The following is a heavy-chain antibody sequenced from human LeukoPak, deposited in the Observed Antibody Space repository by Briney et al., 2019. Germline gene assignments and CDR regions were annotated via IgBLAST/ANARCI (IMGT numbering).Heavy chain of an antibody. CDR1: GFTFSSYA. D-gene: IGHD6-6*01. CDR3: ARESPYSARGQPADY. CDR2: IKQDGSEE. Sequence: GGSLRLSCAASGFTFSSYAMSWVRQAPGKGLEWVASIKQDGSEEYYVDSVKGRFTISRDNAKNSLYLQMNSLRAEDTAVYYCARESPYSARGQPADYWGQGTLVTVSS. J-gene: IGHJ4*02. V-gene: IGHV3-7*01.